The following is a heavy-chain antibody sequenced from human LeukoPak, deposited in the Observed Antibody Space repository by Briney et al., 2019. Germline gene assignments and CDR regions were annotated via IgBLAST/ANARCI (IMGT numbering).Heavy chain of an antibody. CDR1: VYTFTDYY. Sequence: ASVTVSLTSSVYTFTDYYMHWVRQAPGQGLEWMGWINPNSGGTNYAQLFQGRVTMTRDTSISTAYMELSRLRSDDTAVYYCAGMVRGALMDYWGQGTLVTVSS. D-gene: IGHD3-10*01. V-gene: IGHV1-2*02. J-gene: IGHJ4*02. CDR2: INPNSGGT. CDR3: AGMVRGALMDY.